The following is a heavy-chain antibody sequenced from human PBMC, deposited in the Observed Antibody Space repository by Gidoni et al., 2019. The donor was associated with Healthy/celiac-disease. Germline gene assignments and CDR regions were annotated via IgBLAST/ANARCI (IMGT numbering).Heavy chain of an antibody. D-gene: IGHD3-10*01. CDR3: ARSDVSGSFFLDY. J-gene: IGHJ4*02. V-gene: IGHV3-48*02. CDR1: GFPFSSYS. CDR2: ISSMSRTI. Sequence: EVQLVESGGGFVRPGGSLRLSCSASGFPFSSYSMNCVRQSQGTGLEWVSYISSMSRTIYYADSGKGRFTISRDNAKNSLYLQRNSLRDEDTAVYYCARSDVSGSFFLDYWGQGTLVTVSS.